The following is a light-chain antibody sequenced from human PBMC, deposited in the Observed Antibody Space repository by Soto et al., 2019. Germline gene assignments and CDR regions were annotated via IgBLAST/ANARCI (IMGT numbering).Light chain of an antibody. V-gene: IGKV3-20*01. CDR1: QSVSSTY. CDR2: GAS. Sequence: EIVLTQSPGTLSLSPGERATLSCRASQSVSSTYLAWYQQKPGQAPRLLIYGASSRATGIPDRFSGGGSGTDFTLTISRLEPEDFAVYYCQQYDISPRTFGQGTKLEIK. CDR3: QQYDISPRT. J-gene: IGKJ2*01.